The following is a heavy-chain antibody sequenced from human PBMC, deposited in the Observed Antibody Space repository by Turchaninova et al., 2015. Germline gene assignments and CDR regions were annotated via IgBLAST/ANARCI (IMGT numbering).Heavy chain of an antibody. V-gene: IGHV4-39*01. CDR3: ASTHDYGDYIDY. Sequence: QLQLQESGPGLVKPSETLSLPRPLPGGSLNSSSYNWGWIRHPPGKGLEWIGSINYSGSTYYNPSLKSRVTISVDTSKNQFSLKLSSVTAADTAVYYCASTHDYGDYIDYWGQGTLVTVSS. J-gene: IGHJ4*02. CDR2: INYSGST. D-gene: IGHD4-17*01. CDR1: GGSLNSSSYN.